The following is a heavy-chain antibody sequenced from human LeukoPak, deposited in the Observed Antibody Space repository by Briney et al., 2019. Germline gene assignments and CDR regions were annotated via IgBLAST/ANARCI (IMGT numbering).Heavy chain of an antibody. D-gene: IGHD4-17*01. Sequence: GGSLRLSCAASGFTFKNYGMSWVRQAPGKGLEWVSYISSSGSTIYYADSVKGRFTIARDNAKNSLYLQMNSLRAEDTAVYYCARGSYGDYDFDYWGQGTLVTVSS. CDR3: ARGSYGDYDFDY. CDR1: GFTFKNYG. J-gene: IGHJ4*02. CDR2: ISSSGSTI. V-gene: IGHV3-48*04.